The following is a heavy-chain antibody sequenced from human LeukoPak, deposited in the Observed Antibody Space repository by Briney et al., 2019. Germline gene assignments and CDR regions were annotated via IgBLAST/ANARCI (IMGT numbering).Heavy chain of an antibody. CDR3: ARGHFLAWLSDLHY. Sequence: GGSLRLSCAVSGFTFSSYWMHWVRQAPGKGLVWVSRINSDGANTNYADSVKGRFTISRDNAKNTLYLQMNSLSAEDTAVYYCARGHFLAWLSDLHYWGQGTLLTVSS. CDR2: INSDGANT. V-gene: IGHV3-74*01. J-gene: IGHJ4*02. D-gene: IGHD3-3*02. CDR1: GFTFSSYW.